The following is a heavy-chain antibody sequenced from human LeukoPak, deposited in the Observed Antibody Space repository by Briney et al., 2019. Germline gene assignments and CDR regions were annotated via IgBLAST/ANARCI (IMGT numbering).Heavy chain of an antibody. J-gene: IGHJ6*02. CDR1: GGTFSNYG. CDR2: IIPIFGTA. V-gene: IGHV1-69*06. CDR3: ARTNYYDNSGYQGAGTYYYGMDV. Sequence: SVRVSCKASGGTFSNYGISWVRQAPGQGLEWMGRIIPIFGTANYAQKFQGRVTITADKFTSTAYMEVSSLRSEDTAVYYCARTNYYDNSGYQGAGTYYYGMDVWGQGTTVTDSS. D-gene: IGHD3-22*01.